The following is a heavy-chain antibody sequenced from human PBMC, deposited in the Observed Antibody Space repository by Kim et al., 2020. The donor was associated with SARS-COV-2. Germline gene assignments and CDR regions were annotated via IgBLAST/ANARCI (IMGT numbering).Heavy chain of an antibody. CDR1: GFTFSNYW. CDR3: TSWGAGNY. J-gene: IGHJ4*02. V-gene: IGHV3-7*01. D-gene: IGHD6-13*01. CDR2: IKRDGSEK. Sequence: GGSLRLSCAASGFTFSNYWMSWVRQAPGKGLEWVANIKRDGSEKYYVDSVRGRFTISRDNAQNSLILQMNSLRVEDTAVYYCTSWGAGNYWGPGTLVTVSS.